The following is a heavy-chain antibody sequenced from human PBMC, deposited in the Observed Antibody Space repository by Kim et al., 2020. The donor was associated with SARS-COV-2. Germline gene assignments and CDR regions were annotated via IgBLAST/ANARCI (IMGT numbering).Heavy chain of an antibody. V-gene: IGHV4-31*03. CDR1: GGSISSGGYY. CDR2: IYYSGST. D-gene: IGHD3-10*01. J-gene: IGHJ5*02. Sequence: SETLSLTCTVSGGSISSGGYYWSWIRQHPGKGLEWIGYIYYSGSTYYNPSLKSRVTISVDTSKNQFSLKLSSVTAADTAVYYCAREGHHPGITMPRVVFDPWGQGTLVTVSS. CDR3: AREGHHPGITMPRVVFDP.